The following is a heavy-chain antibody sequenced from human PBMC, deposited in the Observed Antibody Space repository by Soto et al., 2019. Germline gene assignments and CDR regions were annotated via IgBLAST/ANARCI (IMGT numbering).Heavy chain of an antibody. CDR1: RFTVDDYD. Sequence: GGCMRLSCAASRFTVDDYDMSWVRQAPGKGLEWVSGINRNGGSTGYADSVKGRFTISRDNAKNSLYLQMNSLRAEDTALYYCAGKYDSSGSWGQGTLVTVSS. CDR3: AGKYDSSGS. V-gene: IGHV3-20*04. D-gene: IGHD3-22*01. CDR2: INRNGGST. J-gene: IGHJ5*02.